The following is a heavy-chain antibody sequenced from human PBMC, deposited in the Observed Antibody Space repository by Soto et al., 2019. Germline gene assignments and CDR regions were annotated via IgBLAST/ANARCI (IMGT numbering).Heavy chain of an antibody. CDR1: GGSISSGGYS. CDR3: ARTPDI. Sequence: SETLSLTCAVSGGSISSGGYSWRWIRQPPGKGLEWIGYIYHSGSTYYNPSLKSRVTISVDRSKNQFSLKLSSVTAADTAVYYCARTPDIWGQGTMVTVSS. J-gene: IGHJ3*02. V-gene: IGHV4-30-2*01. CDR2: IYHSGST.